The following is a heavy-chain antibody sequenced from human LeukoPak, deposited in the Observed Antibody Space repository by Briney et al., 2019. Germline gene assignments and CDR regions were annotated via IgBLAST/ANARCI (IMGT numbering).Heavy chain of an antibody. CDR2: IRYDGSNK. D-gene: IGHD1-26*01. V-gene: IGHV3-30*02. Sequence: PGGSLRLSCAASGFTFSSYGMHWVRQAPGWGLEWVAFIRYDGSNKYYADSVKGRFTISRVNSKNTLYLQMNSLRAEDTAVYYCAKRGATTVDYWGQGTLVTVSS. CDR3: AKRGATTVDY. CDR1: GFTFSSYG. J-gene: IGHJ4*02.